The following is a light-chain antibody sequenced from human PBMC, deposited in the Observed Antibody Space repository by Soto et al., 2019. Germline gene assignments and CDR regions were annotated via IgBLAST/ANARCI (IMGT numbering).Light chain of an antibody. Sequence: EIVLTQSPGTLSLSPGERATLSCRASQSVSNNYLAWYQQKPGQAPRLLIYGASNRATGIPDRFRGSGSGTDFTLTIGSLEPEDFAVYYCHQYGSSGTFGQGTKVDIK. CDR2: GAS. CDR3: HQYGSSGT. CDR1: QSVSNNY. J-gene: IGKJ1*01. V-gene: IGKV3-20*01.